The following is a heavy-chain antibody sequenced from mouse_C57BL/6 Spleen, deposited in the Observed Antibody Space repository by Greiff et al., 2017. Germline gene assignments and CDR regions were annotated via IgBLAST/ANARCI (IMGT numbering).Heavy chain of an antibody. CDR3: AITTVVEGFAY. D-gene: IGHD1-1*01. V-gene: IGHV1-82*01. J-gene: IGHJ3*01. CDR2: IYPGDGDT. CDR1: GYAFSSSW. Sequence: ESGPELVKPGASVKISCKASGYAFSSSWMNWVKQRPGKGLEWIGRIYPGDGDTNYNGKFKGKATLTADKSSSTAYMQLSSLTSEDSAVYFCAITTVVEGFAYWGQGTLVTVSA.